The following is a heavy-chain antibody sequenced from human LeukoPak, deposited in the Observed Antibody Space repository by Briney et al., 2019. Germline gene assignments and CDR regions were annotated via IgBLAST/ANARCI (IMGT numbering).Heavy chain of an antibody. CDR1: GGTFSSYA. CDR2: IIPIFGKA. D-gene: IGHD4-17*01. J-gene: IGHJ6*02. V-gene: IGHV1-69*04. CDR3: ARDMTVTTSSDYYYGMDV. Sequence: ASVKVSCKASGGTFSSYAISWVRQAPGQGLEWMGRIIPIFGKANYAQKFQGRVTITADKSTSTAYMGLSSLRSEDTAVYYCARDMTVTTSSDYYYGMDVWGQGTTVTVSS.